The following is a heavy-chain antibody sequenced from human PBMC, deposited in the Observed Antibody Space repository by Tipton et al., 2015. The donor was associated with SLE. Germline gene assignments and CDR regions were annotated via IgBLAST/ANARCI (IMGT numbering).Heavy chain of an antibody. CDR1: GYTFTSYD. Sequence: QSGAEVKKPGASVKVSCKASGYTFTSYDINWVRQATGQGLEWMGWMNPNSGNTGYAQKFQGRVTMTGNTSISTAYMELSSLRSEDTAVYSCARSHLLAGHYYYGMDVWGQGTTVTVSS. CDR3: ARSHLLAGHYYYGMDV. CDR2: MNPNSGNT. J-gene: IGHJ6*02. D-gene: IGHD2-2*01. V-gene: IGHV1-8*01.